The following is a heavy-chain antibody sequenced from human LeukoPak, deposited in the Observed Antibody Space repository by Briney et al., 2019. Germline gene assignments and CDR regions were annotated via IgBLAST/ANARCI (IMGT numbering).Heavy chain of an antibody. CDR3: AKVGSDDHYMDV. J-gene: IGHJ6*03. V-gene: IGHV4-59*01. CDR2: IYYRGNT. CDR1: GDSISGYY. Sequence: SETLSLTCTVSGDSISGYYWRWIRQSPGKGLEWIGYIYYRGNTNYNPSLKSRVTISIDTSKNQFSLRLSSVTTADTAIYYCAKVGSDDHYMDVWGKGTTVTVSS. D-gene: IGHD6-25*01.